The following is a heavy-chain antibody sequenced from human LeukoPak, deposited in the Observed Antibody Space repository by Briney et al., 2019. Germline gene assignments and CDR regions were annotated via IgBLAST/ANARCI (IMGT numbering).Heavy chain of an antibody. V-gene: IGHV4-4*07. D-gene: IGHD3-10*01. CDR1: GGSISSYY. CDR2: IYTSGST. Sequence: SETLSLTCTVSGGSISSYYWSWIRQPAGKGLEWIGRIYTSGSTNYNPSLKSRVTMSVATSKNQFSLKLSSVTAADTAVYYCARAGWFGELLRSWGRYNWFDPWGQGTLVTVSS. J-gene: IGHJ5*02. CDR3: ARAGWFGELLRSWGRYNWFDP.